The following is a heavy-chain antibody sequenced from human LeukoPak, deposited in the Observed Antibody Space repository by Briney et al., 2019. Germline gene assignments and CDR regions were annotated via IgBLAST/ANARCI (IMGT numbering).Heavy chain of an antibody. CDR2: ISGSGVNT. CDR3: AKGLGVVVVAATPFGP. Sequence: GGSLRLSCAASGFTFSNYAMNWVRQAPGKGLEWVSAISGSGVNTYYEDSLKGRFTISRDNSKNTLYLQMNSLRAEDTAVYYCAKGLGVVVVAATPFGPWGQGTLVTVSS. J-gene: IGHJ5*02. D-gene: IGHD2-15*01. V-gene: IGHV3-23*01. CDR1: GFTFSNYA.